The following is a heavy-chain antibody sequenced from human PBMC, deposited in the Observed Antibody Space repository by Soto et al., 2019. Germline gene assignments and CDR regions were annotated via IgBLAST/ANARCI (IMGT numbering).Heavy chain of an antibody. D-gene: IGHD3-3*01. V-gene: IGHV1-18*04. CDR3: ARDHDLGSGYWPLGY. CDR2: ISGHNGHT. CDR1: GYTFNTFG. Sequence: QVQLVQSGPEVKSPGASVRVSCNASGYTFNTFGISWVRQAPGKGLEWMGWISGHNGHTNYAQKFQARLTMTTDTSTSTAYMELTCLISDETAVYYCARDHDLGSGYWPLGYWGQGTLVTVSS. J-gene: IGHJ4*02.